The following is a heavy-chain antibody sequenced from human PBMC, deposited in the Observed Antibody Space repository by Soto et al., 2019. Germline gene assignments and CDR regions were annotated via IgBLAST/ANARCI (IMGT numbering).Heavy chain of an antibody. CDR2: ISGSGGNT. Sequence: EVQLLQSGGGLVQPGGSLRLSCAASGFSFSSYDMSWVRQAPGKGLEWVSAISGSGGNTYYADSVKGRFTISRDNSKNTLYMQMNSLRAEDTAVYYCTKEWGRPLDYWGQGTLVTVSS. J-gene: IGHJ4*02. CDR1: GFSFSSYD. V-gene: IGHV3-23*01. D-gene: IGHD7-27*01. CDR3: TKEWGRPLDY.